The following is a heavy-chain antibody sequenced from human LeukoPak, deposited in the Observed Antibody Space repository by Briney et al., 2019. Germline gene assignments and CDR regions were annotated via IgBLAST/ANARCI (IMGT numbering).Heavy chain of an antibody. CDR1: GYSFTDHS. Sequence: ASVKVSCKASGYSFTDHSMHWVRQAPGQGLEWMGWINPKNGDTNYAQNFQGRVTMTRDTSISTVYMEVSWLRSDDTAVYYCARDQDSSGCTFDYWGQGTLVTVSS. D-gene: IGHD3-22*01. CDR3: ARDQDSSGCTFDY. J-gene: IGHJ4*02. CDR2: INPKNGDT. V-gene: IGHV1-2*02.